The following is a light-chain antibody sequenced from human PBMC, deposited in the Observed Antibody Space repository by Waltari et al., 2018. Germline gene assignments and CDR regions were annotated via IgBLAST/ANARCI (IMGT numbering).Light chain of an antibody. Sequence: AGIQPRPGSGPPGQQVTTPSPGTSIDVGNHNFVTWYQQHPGNAPKVIIYNVDKRPSGVPARFSGSKSGNTASLTITGLHAEDEADYYCLSYASSYTWVFGGGTTLTVL. J-gene: IGLJ3*02. V-gene: IGLV2-11*01. CDR3: LSYASSYTWV. CDR1: SIDVGNHNF. CDR2: NVD.